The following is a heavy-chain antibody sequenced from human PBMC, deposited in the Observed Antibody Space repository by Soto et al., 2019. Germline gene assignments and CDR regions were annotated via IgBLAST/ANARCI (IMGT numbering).Heavy chain of an antibody. J-gene: IGHJ3*01. D-gene: IGHD2-15*01. V-gene: IGHV4-39*01. CDR2: AVNTENS. CDR3: ARHADTPVAETPLAFDV. CDR1: GGSIGSSRHF. Sequence: QLQLQESGPRLVKPSETLSLTCTVSGGSIGSSRHFWGWIRQSPGKGLEWIGSAVNTENSLYNPSLRSRVTISVDTSKTQFSLRLTSVAAADTAVYFCARHADTPVAETPLAFDVWGLGTLVTVAS.